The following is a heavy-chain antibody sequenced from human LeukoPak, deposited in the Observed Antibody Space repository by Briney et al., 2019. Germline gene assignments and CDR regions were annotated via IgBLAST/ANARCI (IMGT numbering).Heavy chain of an antibody. Sequence: GESLKISCKASGYTFTNYWIGWVRQMPGKGLEWMGIMYPGDSDTRYSPSFQGQVTISADKSISTAYLQWSSLKASDTAMYYCADSTYGSGSYVGFDSWGQGTLVTVFS. CDR1: GYTFTNYW. CDR3: ADSTYGSGSYVGFDS. CDR2: MYPGDSDT. D-gene: IGHD3-10*01. J-gene: IGHJ4*02. V-gene: IGHV5-51*01.